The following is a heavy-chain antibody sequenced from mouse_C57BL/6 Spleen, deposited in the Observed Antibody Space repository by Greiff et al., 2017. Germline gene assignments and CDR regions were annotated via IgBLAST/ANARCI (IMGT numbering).Heavy chain of an antibody. D-gene: IGHD1-1*01. V-gene: IGHV1-52*01. CDR3: ERRATVVATGAMDY. Sequence: QVQLQQPGAELVRPGSSVKLSCKASGYTFTSYWMHWVKQRPIQGLEWIGNIDPSDSETHYNQKFKDKATLTVDQSSSTAYMQLSNLTSEDSADYDCERRATVVATGAMDYWGQGTSVTVSS. CDR1: GYTFTSYW. CDR2: IDPSDSET. J-gene: IGHJ4*01.